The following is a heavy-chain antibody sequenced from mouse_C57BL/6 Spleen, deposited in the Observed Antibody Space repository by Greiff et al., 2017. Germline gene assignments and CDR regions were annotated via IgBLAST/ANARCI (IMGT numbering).Heavy chain of an antibody. Sequence: VQLQQSGAELVRPGASVKLSCTASGFNIKDDYMHWVKQRPEQGLEWIGWIDPENGDTEYASKFQGKAPITADTSSNTAYRQLSSLTSEDSAVDFCARSYDYDAMDYWGQGTSVTVSS. V-gene: IGHV14-4*01. CDR1: GFNIKDDY. D-gene: IGHD6-5*01. CDR3: ARSYDYDAMDY. J-gene: IGHJ4*01. CDR2: IDPENGDT.